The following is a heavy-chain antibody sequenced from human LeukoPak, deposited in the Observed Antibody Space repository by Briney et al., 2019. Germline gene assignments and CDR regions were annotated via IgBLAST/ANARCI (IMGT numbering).Heavy chain of an antibody. CDR2: ISSSSSYI. D-gene: IGHD2-21*02. CDR3: ARRTYCGGDCYSVGAFDI. Sequence: PGGSLRLSCAASEFTFSIYSTNWVRQAPGKGLEWVSSISSSSSYIYCADSVKGRFTISRDNAKNSLYLQMNSLRAEDTAVYYCARRTYCGGDCYSVGAFDIWGQGTMVTVSS. CDR1: EFTFSIYS. V-gene: IGHV3-21*01. J-gene: IGHJ3*02.